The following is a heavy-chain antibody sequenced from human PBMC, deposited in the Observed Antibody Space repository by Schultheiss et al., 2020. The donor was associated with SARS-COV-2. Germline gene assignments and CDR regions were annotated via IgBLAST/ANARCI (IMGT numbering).Heavy chain of an antibody. V-gene: IGHV3-15*01. Sequence: GGSLRLSCAASGFTFSNAWMSWVRQAPGKGLEWVGRIKSKTDGGTTDYAAPVKGRFTISRDDSKNTLYLQMNSLRAEDTAVYYCARAEWELTTGRYYFDYWGQGTLVTVSS. J-gene: IGHJ4*02. CDR1: GFTFSNAW. D-gene: IGHD1-26*01. CDR3: ARAEWELTTGRYYFDY. CDR2: IKSKTDGGTT.